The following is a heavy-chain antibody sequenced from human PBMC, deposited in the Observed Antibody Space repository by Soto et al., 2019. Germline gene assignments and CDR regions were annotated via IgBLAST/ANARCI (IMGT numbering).Heavy chain of an antibody. J-gene: IGHJ4*02. CDR3: ARTKAQSSGYYEYYFDY. CDR1: GGSISSGGYS. CDR2: IYHSGST. D-gene: IGHD3-22*01. V-gene: IGHV4-30-2*01. Sequence: SETLSLTCAVSGGSISSGGYSWSWIRQPPGKGLEWIGYIYHSGSTYYNPSLKSRVTISVDRSKNQFSLKLSSVTAADTAVYYCARTKAQSSGYYEYYFDYWGQGTLVTAPQ.